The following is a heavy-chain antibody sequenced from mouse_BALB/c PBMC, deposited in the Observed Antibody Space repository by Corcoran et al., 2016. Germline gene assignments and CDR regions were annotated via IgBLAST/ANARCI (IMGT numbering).Heavy chain of an antibody. J-gene: IGHJ4*01. CDR3: SDGSYYYVMDC. V-gene: IGHV9-3-1*01. CDR1: GNSFTKHG. D-gene: IGHD2-3*01. CDR2: TNTNTGEP. Sequence: QIQLVQSGPELKKPGETITISCKASGNSFTKHGMNWVKQAPGKDLKWMGWTNTNTGEPTYADDFKGRFAFSLETSASTAYLQINKLKFEDTATYVWSDGSYYYVMDCWGQGTSGTVSS.